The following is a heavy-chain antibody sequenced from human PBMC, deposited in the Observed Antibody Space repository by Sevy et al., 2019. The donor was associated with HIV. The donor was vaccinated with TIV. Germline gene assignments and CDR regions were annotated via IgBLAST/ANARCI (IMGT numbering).Heavy chain of an antibody. Sequence: GGSLRLSCAASGFTFSSYAMSWVRQAPGKGLEWVSAYGGSGGSTNYADSVKGRLTISRDNSKNTLYLQMNSLRAEDTAVYYCASRTYYYDSSGYYRDYWGQGTLVTVSS. CDR2: YGGSGGST. CDR1: GFTFSSYA. CDR3: ASRTYYYDSSGYYRDY. V-gene: IGHV3-23*01. D-gene: IGHD3-22*01. J-gene: IGHJ4*02.